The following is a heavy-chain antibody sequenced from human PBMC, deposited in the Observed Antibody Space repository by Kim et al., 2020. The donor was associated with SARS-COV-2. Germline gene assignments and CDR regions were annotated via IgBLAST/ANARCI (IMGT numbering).Heavy chain of an antibody. J-gene: IGHJ5*02. CDR3: ARSTILLWFGELITHNWFDP. D-gene: IGHD3-10*01. CDR1: GYTFTSYG. CDR2: ISAYNGNT. Sequence: ASVKVSCKASGYTFTSYGISWVRQAPGQGLEWMGWISAYNGNTNYAQKLQGRVTMTTDTSTTTAYMELRSLRSDDTAVYYCARSTILLWFGELITHNWFDPWGQGTLVTVSS. V-gene: IGHV1-18*01.